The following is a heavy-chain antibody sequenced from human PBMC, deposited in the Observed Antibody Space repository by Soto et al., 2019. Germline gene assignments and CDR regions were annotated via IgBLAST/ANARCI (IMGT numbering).Heavy chain of an antibody. Sequence: SETLSLTCTVSGGSISSYYWSWIRQPPGKGLEWIGYIYYSGSTNYNPSLKSRVTISVETSRNQFSLKLSPVTAAATAVDYCARDLGGRGNRYYYYYMDVWGKGTTVTVSS. V-gene: IGHV4-59*01. J-gene: IGHJ6*03. D-gene: IGHD3-10*01. CDR2: IYYSGST. CDR3: ARDLGGRGNRYYYYYMDV. CDR1: GGSISSYY.